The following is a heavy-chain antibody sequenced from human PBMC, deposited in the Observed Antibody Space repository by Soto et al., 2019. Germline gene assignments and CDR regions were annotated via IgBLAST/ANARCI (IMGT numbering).Heavy chain of an antibody. Sequence: SETLSLTCAVSDGSLSGSHWSWIRQSPGKGLEWIGYIYYTGNTYYNPSLKSRVTISIDTSKNQFSLKLTSVTAADTAVYYCARVLGKNWFDTWGHGTLVTVSS. CDR3: ARVLGKNWFDT. CDR2: IYYTGNT. CDR1: DGSLSGSH. V-gene: IGHV4-59*01. D-gene: IGHD7-27*01. J-gene: IGHJ5*01.